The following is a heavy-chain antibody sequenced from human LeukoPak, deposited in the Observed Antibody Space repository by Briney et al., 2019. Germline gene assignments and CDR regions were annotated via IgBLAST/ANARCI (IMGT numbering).Heavy chain of an antibody. CDR3: ARLQRDGYNSLGSYHLDY. V-gene: IGHV5-51*01. J-gene: IGHJ4*02. Sequence: GESLKISCKGSGYSFTSYWIGWVRQMPGKGLEWMGIIYPGDSDNRYSPSFQGQVTISVDKSISTAYLQWSSLKASDTAVYYCARLQRDGYNSLGSYHLDYWGQGTLVTVSS. D-gene: IGHD5-24*01. CDR1: GYSFTSYW. CDR2: IYPGDSDN.